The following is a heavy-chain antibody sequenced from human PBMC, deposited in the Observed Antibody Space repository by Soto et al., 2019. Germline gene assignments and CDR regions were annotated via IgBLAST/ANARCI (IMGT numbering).Heavy chain of an antibody. CDR3: AKSGLAVVTAAYEY. CDR1: GFTFSNYA. Sequence: EVQLLESGGGLVQPGGSLRLSCAASGFTFSNYAMSWVRQAPGKGLEWVSAISGSGGRGGRTYYVDSVKGRFTISRDDSKNTLYLQMNSLRAEDTAVYYCAKSGLAVVTAAYEYWGQGTLVTVSS. V-gene: IGHV3-23*01. J-gene: IGHJ4*02. D-gene: IGHD2-21*02. CDR2: ISGSGGRGGRT.